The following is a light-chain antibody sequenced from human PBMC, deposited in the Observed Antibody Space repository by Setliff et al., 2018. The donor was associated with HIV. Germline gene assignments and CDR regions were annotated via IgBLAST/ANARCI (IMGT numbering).Light chain of an antibody. CDR2: ANS. CDR1: TSYFRLNT. J-gene: IGLJ2*01. CDR3: AAWDDRLNSPV. Sequence: QSALTQPPSASGTPGQRVTISCSGSTSYFRLNTVNWYQHVPGTAPKLLIYANSRRPSGVPGRFSGSKSATSASLAISGLQSEDEADYYCAAWDDRLNSPVFGGGTK. V-gene: IGLV1-44*01.